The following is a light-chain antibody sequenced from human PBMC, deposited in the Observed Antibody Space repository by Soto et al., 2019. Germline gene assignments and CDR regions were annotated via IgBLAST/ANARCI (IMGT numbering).Light chain of an antibody. J-gene: IGKJ4*01. CDR1: QSVSTNY. V-gene: IGKV3-20*01. Sequence: EIVLTQSPCTLSLSPGERATLSCRASQSVSTNYLAWYQQKPGQAPKVLIYRASSRATGVPDRFSGSGSGTDFTLTITRLEPEDFAVYYCQQYGSSPLTFGGGTQ. CDR3: QQYGSSPLT. CDR2: RAS.